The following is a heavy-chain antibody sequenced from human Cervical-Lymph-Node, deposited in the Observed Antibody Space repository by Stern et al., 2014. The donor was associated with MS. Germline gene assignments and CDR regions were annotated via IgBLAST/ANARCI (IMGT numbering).Heavy chain of an antibody. J-gene: IGHJ6*02. V-gene: IGHV2-70*01. CDR3: ARVLAAGAFYYFGMDV. Sequence: QVTLKESGPALVKPTHTLTLTCTFSGFSLTTTGMCVSWIRQPPGKALGXLGIIDWDDDKYYNTSLKTRLSISSDTSKNQVVLTLTDVAPVDSATYYCARVLAAGAFYYFGMDVWGQGTTVTVSS. CDR1: GFSLTTTGMC. D-gene: IGHD6-25*01. CDR2: IDWDDDK.